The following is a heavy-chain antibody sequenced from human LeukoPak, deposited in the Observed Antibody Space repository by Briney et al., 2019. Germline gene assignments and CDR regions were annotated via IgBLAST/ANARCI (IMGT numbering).Heavy chain of an antibody. J-gene: IGHJ4*02. CDR1: GYTFTGYY. CDR2: INPNSGGT. Sequence: GASVKVSCKASGYTFTGYYMHWVRQAPGQGLEWMGWINPNSGGTNYAQKFQGRVTMTRDTSISTAYMELSRLRSDDTAVYYCARDAPSYEYNWTRLDYWGQGTLVTVSS. D-gene: IGHD1-20*01. CDR3: ARDAPSYEYNWTRLDY. V-gene: IGHV1-2*02.